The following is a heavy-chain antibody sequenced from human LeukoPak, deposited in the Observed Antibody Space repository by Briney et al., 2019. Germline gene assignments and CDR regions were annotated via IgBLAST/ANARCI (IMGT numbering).Heavy chain of an antibody. J-gene: IGHJ4*02. Sequence: VASVKVSCKASGGTFSSYAISWVRQAPGQGLEWIGRIIPIFVTANYAQKLQGRVTITADKSTSAAFMELSSPRSEETAMYDLPRDADPLTYYYDSSGYYFDYWGQGTLVTVSS. V-gene: IGHV1-69*06. CDR3: PRDADPLTYYYDSSGYYFDY. CDR2: IIPIFVTA. D-gene: IGHD3-22*01. CDR1: GGTFSSYA.